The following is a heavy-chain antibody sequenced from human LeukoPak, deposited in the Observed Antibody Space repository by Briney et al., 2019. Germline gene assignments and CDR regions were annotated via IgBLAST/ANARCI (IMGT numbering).Heavy chain of an antibody. CDR1: GFTFSKYS. V-gene: IGHV3-23*01. Sequence: GGSLRLSCVASGFTFSKYSLSWIRQSPGKGLEWIACICGGGSGTTFYAESVGGRFTIYRDHSRPTLYLQMNSLRDEDAAVYYCAKDSTVGAAWDSDYWGQGTMITVSS. CDR3: AKDSTVGAAWDSDY. CDR2: ICGGGSGT. J-gene: IGHJ4*02. D-gene: IGHD1-26*01.